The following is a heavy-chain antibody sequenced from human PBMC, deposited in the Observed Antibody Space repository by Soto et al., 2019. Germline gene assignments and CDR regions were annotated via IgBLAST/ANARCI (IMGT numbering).Heavy chain of an antibody. CDR2: INPSGGST. J-gene: IGHJ6*02. D-gene: IGHD3-10*01. Sequence: ASVKVSCKASGYTFTSYYMHWVRQAPGQRLEWMGIINPSGGSTSYAQKFQGRVTMTRDTSTSTVYMELSSLRSEDTAVYYCARVRASWFGELLSHYYYGMDVWGQGTTVTVSS. CDR1: GYTFTSYY. V-gene: IGHV1-46*01. CDR3: ARVRASWFGELLSHYYYGMDV.